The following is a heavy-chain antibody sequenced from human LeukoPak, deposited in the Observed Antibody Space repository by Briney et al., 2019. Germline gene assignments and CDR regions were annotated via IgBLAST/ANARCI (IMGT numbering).Heavy chain of an antibody. Sequence: PSETLSLTCAVYGVSFSGYYWSWIRQPPGKGLEWIGEINHSGSTNYNPSLKSRVTISVDTSMNQFSLKLSFVTIADTAVYYCARALGYCSGGSCTRGYNWFDPWGQGTLVTVPS. CDR3: ARALGYCSGGSCTRGYNWFDP. J-gene: IGHJ5*02. CDR2: INHSGST. CDR1: GVSFSGYY. V-gene: IGHV4-34*01. D-gene: IGHD2-15*01.